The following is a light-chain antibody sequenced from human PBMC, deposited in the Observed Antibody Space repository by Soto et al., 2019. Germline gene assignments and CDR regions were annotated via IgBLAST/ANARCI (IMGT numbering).Light chain of an antibody. CDR3: HQYNHSPWT. Sequence: EIVLPQSPGTVSLFPGERATLSCRASQSVRSNYLAWYQQPPGQAPRLLIYGASSRATGIPDRFGVSGSGTDFTLTISRLEPEDSAVYYCHQYNHSPWTFGQGTKVDIK. CDR1: QSVRSNY. CDR2: GAS. J-gene: IGKJ1*01. V-gene: IGKV3-20*01.